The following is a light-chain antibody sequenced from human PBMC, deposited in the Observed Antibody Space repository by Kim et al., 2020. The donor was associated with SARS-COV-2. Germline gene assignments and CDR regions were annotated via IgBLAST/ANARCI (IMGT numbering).Light chain of an antibody. Sequence: GQSAPISCTGTSRDVGGYNYVSWYQHHPGKAPKLMIYEVTKRPSGVPDRFSGSKSGNTASLTVSGLQAEDEADYYCGSYVGNNNFVFGTGTKVTVL. V-gene: IGLV2-8*01. CDR2: EVT. CDR3: GSYVGNNNFV. J-gene: IGLJ1*01. CDR1: SRDVGGYNY.